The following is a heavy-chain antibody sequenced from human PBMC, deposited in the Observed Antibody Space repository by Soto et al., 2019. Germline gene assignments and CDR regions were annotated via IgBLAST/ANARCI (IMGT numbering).Heavy chain of an antibody. V-gene: IGHV4-59*08. CDR2: IYYSGST. Sequence: ATETLCLTCTVSGGSINSYYGGCFRQPSGKGLEWIGYIYYSGSTTYHPSLKSRVTISVDTSKNQFSLNLTSVTAADTAVYYCARLGGYYQAFDQWGQGSLVTVS. D-gene: IGHD3-22*01. J-gene: IGHJ4*02. CDR1: GGSINSYY. CDR3: ARLGGYYQAFDQ.